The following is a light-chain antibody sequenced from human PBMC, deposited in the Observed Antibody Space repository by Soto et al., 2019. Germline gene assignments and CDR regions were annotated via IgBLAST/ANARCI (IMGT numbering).Light chain of an antibody. J-gene: IGLJ2*01. CDR3: CSYSGGSNNVV. V-gene: IGLV2-23*01. Sequence: QSALTQPASASGSPGQSITISCTGTSSDVGGYNFVSWYQQHPGKAPKLMIYEGSKRPSGVSNRFSGSKSGNTASLTISGVLEAEEEDYYCCSYSGGSNNVVFGGGTKLAVL. CDR1: SSDVGGYNF. CDR2: EGS.